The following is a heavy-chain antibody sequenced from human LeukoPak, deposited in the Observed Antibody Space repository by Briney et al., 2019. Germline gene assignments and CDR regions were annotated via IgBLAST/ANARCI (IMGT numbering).Heavy chain of an antibody. CDR2: IYYSGST. V-gene: IGHV4-39*01. CDR3: ARLPAGFDFCYYYMDV. J-gene: IGHJ6*03. Sequence: SETLSLTCTVSGGSISSSSYYWGWIRQPPGKGLEWIGSIYYSGSTYYNPSLKSRVTISVDTSKNQFSLKLSSVTAADTAVYYCARLPAGFDFCYYYMDVWGKGTTVTVSS. CDR1: GGSISSSSYY. D-gene: IGHD3-3*01.